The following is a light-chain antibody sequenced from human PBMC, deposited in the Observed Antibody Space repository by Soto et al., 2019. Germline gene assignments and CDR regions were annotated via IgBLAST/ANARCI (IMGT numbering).Light chain of an antibody. Sequence: QSALTQPASVSGSPGQSITISCTGTSSDIGTYNLVSWYQQYPGEAPKLIIYEGSKWPPGVSDRFSGSKSGNTASLTISGLQAEDEADYYCSSYTSSSTVVFGGGTKLTVL. V-gene: IGLV2-14*02. CDR3: SSYTSSSTVV. J-gene: IGLJ2*01. CDR2: EGS. CDR1: SSDIGTYNL.